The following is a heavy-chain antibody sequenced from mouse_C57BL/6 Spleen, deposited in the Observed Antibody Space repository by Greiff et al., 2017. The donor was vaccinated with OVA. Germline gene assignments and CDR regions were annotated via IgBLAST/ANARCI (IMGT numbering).Heavy chain of an antibody. Sequence: QVQLQQSGAELARPGASVKLSCKASGYTFTSYGISWVKQRPGQGLEWIGEIYPRSGNTYYNEKFKGKATLTADKSSSTAYMELRSLTSEDSAVYFCARVDYSNYDAMDYWGQGTSVTVSS. V-gene: IGHV1-81*01. D-gene: IGHD2-5*01. CDR2: IYPRSGNT. CDR1: GYTFTSYG. CDR3: ARVDYSNYDAMDY. J-gene: IGHJ4*01.